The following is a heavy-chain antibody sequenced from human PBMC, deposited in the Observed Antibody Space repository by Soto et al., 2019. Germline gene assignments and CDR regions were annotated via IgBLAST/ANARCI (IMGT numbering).Heavy chain of an antibody. D-gene: IGHD2-21*02. J-gene: IGHJ5*02. CDR3: AKDRACGGACPNNWFDP. Sequence: GGSLRICCAASGFTFSGFGMDWVRQAPGKGLEWVALISYDGNKIYYADSVKGRFTISRDNSKNTLYLQMNGLRAEDTAVYYCAKDRACGGACPNNWFDPWGQGSLVTVSS. V-gene: IGHV3-30*18. CDR1: GFTFSGFG. CDR2: ISYDGNKI.